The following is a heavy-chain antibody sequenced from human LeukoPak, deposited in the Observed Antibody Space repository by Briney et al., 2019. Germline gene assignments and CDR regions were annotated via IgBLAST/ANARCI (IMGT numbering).Heavy chain of an antibody. CDR1: GYSFSSHW. CDR3: VMVQHGYGYEN. CDR2: IYPANSDT. D-gene: IGHD5-18*01. J-gene: IGHJ4*02. Sequence: GESLKISCKGSGYSFSSHWIGWVRQMPEKGLEWVGIIYPANSDTRYSSSFRGQVTISADKSISNAYLQWSSLKASDTAMYYCVMVQHGYGYENWGQGSLVTVSS. V-gene: IGHV5-51*01.